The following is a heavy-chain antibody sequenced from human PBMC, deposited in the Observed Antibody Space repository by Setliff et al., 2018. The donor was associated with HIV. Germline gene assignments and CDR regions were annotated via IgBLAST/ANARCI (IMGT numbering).Heavy chain of an antibody. V-gene: IGHV4-38-2*01. D-gene: IGHD2-15*01. J-gene: IGHJ4*02. CDR2: IYHSGSA. CDR3: ARRRDYCSGGSCQIFDY. CDR1: GYSISSGYY. Sequence: LSLTCAVSGYSISSGYYWGWIRQPPGKGLEWIGNIYHSGSAYYNPSLKSRVTISVDTSKNQFSLKLNSVTAADTAVYYCARRRDYCSGGSCQIFDYWGQETLVTVS.